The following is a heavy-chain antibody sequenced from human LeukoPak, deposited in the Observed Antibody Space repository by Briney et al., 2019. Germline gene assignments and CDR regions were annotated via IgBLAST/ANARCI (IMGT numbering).Heavy chain of an antibody. V-gene: IGHV4-39*01. Sequence: SETLSLTCTVSGGSISSSSFYWGWIRQPPGRGLEWIGSIYYSGSTSYNPSLKSRVTISVDTSKNQFSLKLSSVTAADTAVYYCAGGGTEDYYYYYMDVWGKGTTVTISS. CDR1: GGSISSSSFY. CDR3: AGGGTEDYYYYYMDV. CDR2: IYYSGST. J-gene: IGHJ6*03. D-gene: IGHD1-1*01.